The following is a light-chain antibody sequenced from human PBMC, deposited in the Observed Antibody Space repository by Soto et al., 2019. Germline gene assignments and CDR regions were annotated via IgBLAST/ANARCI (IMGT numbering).Light chain of an antibody. J-gene: IGKJ5*01. Sequence: EIVMTQSPATLSVSPGERATLSCRASQSVSSYLAWYQQKPGQAPRLLMYAASSRATGIPDRFSGSGSGTDFTLTISRLEAEDFAVYYCQQSSSSPITFGQGTRLEIK. CDR3: QQSSSSPIT. CDR1: QSVSSY. CDR2: AAS. V-gene: IGKV3-20*01.